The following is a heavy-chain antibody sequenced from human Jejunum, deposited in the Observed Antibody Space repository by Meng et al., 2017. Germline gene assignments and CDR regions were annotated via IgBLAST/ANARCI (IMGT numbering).Heavy chain of an antibody. CDR2: AST. CDR1: GGSVSSAGYQ. D-gene: IGHD7-27*01. V-gene: IGHV4-61*08. J-gene: IGHJ4*02. Sequence: QVQLQESGQGLGRPSATLSLICTVSGGSVSSAGYQWGWIRQPPGKGLEWIGYASTNYNPSLKSRVTISLDTSKNQFSLKLSSVTAADTAVYYCARDHWGSLDYWGQGILVTVSS. CDR3: ARDHWGSLDY.